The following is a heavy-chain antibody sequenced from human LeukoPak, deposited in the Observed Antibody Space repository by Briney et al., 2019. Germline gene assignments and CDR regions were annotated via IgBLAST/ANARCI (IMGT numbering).Heavy chain of an antibody. CDR1: GFIFSSYW. V-gene: IGHV3-7*01. J-gene: IGHJ4*02. D-gene: IGHD2-15*01. Sequence: GGSLRLSCAVSGFIFSSYWMNWVRQAPGKGLEWVGKKKEDGSEKYYVDSVKGRFTITRDNARNSLFLQMNSLRAEDTAVYYCAREDGYCSGGNCYSYFDSWGQGTLVTVSS. CDR3: AREDGYCSGGNCYSYFDS. CDR2: KKEDGSEK.